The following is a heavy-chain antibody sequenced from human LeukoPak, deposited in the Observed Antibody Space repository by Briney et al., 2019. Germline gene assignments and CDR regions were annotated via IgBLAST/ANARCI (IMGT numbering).Heavy chain of an antibody. CDR2: IDYSGST. Sequence: SETLSLTCTVSGGSISSYYWSWIRQPPGKGLEWIGYIDYSGSTNYNPSLKSRVTISVDTSKNQFSLKLTSVTAADTAVYYCARDSRRELLHAFDIWGQGTMVTVSS. J-gene: IGHJ3*02. CDR1: GGSISSYY. D-gene: IGHD1-7*01. CDR3: ARDSRRELLHAFDI. V-gene: IGHV4-59*01.